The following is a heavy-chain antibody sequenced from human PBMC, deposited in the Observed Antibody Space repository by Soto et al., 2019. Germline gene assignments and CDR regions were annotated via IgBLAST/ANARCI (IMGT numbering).Heavy chain of an antibody. CDR1: GGSMSSNY. CDR2: VYYGGT. J-gene: IGHJ4*02. Sequence: SGTLSLTGTVSGGSMSSNYWSWIRQSPGKGLEWIGFVYYGGTNYNPSFESRVTMSVDTPKNQFSLELKSVTAADTAVYHCASYRGALYFDHWGQGALVTVSS. CDR3: ASYRGALYFDH. V-gene: IGHV4-59*01. D-gene: IGHD4-4*01.